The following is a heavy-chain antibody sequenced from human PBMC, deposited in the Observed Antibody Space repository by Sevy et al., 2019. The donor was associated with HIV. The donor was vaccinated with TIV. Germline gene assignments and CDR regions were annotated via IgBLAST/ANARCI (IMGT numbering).Heavy chain of an antibody. CDR2: ISAYNGDT. Sequence: ASVKVSCKASGYKFINYGISWVRQAPGQGLQWMGWISAYNGDTNYAQKLQGRVTMTTDTSTNTAYMELRTLRSDDTAVYFCARPRLGISEPTRGGFDIWGQGTMVTVSS. J-gene: IGHJ3*02. V-gene: IGHV1-18*01. D-gene: IGHD6-13*01. CDR1: GYKFINYG. CDR3: ARPRLGISEPTRGGFDI.